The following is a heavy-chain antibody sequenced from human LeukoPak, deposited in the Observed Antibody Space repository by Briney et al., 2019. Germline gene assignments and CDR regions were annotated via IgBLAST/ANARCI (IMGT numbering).Heavy chain of an antibody. CDR2: IRYDGTNK. CDR3: ARYGNAFDY. V-gene: IGHV3-30*02. J-gene: IGHJ4*02. Sequence: VGSLRLSCAASGFTFSRYGMHWVRQAPGRGLEWVAFIRYDGTNKHYADSVKGRFTISRDNSKHTLYQQMNSLRAEDTAVYYCARYGNAFDYWGQGTLVTISS. D-gene: IGHD4-17*01. CDR1: GFTFSRYG.